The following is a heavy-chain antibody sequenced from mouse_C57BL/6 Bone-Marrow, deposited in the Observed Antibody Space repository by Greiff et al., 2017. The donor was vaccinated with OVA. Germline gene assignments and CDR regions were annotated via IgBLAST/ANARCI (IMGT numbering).Heavy chain of an antibody. J-gene: IGHJ2*01. CDR1: GYTFTSYG. D-gene: IGHD1-1*01. CDR3: ATDYYGSSYFDY. CDR2: IYPRSGNT. Sequence: QVQLKESGAELARPGASVKLSCKASGYTFTSYGISWVKQRTGQGLEWIGEIYPRSGNTYYNEKYKGKATLTADKSSSTAYMELRSLTSEDSAVYFCATDYYGSSYFDYWGQGTTLTVSS. V-gene: IGHV1-81*01.